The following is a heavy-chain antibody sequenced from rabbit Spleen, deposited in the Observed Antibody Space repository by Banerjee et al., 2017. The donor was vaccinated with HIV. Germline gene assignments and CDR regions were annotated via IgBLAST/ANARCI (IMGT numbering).Heavy chain of an antibody. V-gene: IGHV1S40*01. Sequence: LVESGGGLVQPGASLTLTCTASGFSFSNNYDMCWVRQAPGKGLEWIGYIDPLFGSTYYANSVKGRFTFSRDNAQNTVFLQMTSLTAADTATYFCARDRADIGGDYGPYYFDLWGQGTLVTVS. D-gene: IGHD2-1*01. CDR2: IDPLFGST. J-gene: IGHJ4*01. CDR3: ARDRADIGGDYGPYYFDL. CDR1: GFSFSNNYD.